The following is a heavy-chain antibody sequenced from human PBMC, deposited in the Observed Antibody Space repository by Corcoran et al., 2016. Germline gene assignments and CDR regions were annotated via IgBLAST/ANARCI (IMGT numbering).Heavy chain of an antibody. CDR3: ARGPPYYYDSSGYYYGTNWFDP. CDR2: INPNSGDT. J-gene: IGHJ5*02. CDR1: GYTFTGYF. Sequence: QVQLVQSGAEVKKPGASVKVSCKASGYTFTGYFMHWVRQAPGQGLEWMGWINPNSGDTNYAQKFQGRVTMTRDTSISTAYMELSRLRSDDTAVYYCARGPPYYYDSSGYYYGTNWFDPWGQGTLVTVSS. V-gene: IGHV1-2*02. D-gene: IGHD3-22*01.